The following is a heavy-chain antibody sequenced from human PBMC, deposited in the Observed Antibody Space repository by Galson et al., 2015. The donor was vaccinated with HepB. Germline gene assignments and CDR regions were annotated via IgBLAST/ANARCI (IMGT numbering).Heavy chain of an antibody. CDR3: ARDYAITMIVVVSNWFDP. CDR1: GYTFTSYG. CDR2: ISAYNGNT. V-gene: IGHV1-18*04. D-gene: IGHD3-22*01. J-gene: IGHJ5*02. Sequence: VKVSCKASGYTFTSYGISWVRQAPGQGLEWMGWISAYNGNTNYAQKLQGRVTMTTDTSTSTAYMELRSLRSDDTAVYYCARDYAITMIVVVSNWFDPWGQGTLVTVSS.